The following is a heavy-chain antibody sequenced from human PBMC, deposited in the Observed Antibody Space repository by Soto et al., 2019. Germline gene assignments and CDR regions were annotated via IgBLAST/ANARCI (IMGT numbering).Heavy chain of an antibody. D-gene: IGHD6-6*01. V-gene: IGHV4-34*01. CDR2: ISQSGNT. CDR3: ARAPKVSGSSQTRPDF. J-gene: IGHJ4*02. Sequence: SEPLSLTCSIYSGSLSGYYWSWIRQPPGKGLEWIGEISQSGNTNYRPCLKSRVSISIDTSKKQFSLNLASVSAADTAVYYCARAPKVSGSSQTRPDFWGQGTLVTVSS. CDR1: SGSLSGYY.